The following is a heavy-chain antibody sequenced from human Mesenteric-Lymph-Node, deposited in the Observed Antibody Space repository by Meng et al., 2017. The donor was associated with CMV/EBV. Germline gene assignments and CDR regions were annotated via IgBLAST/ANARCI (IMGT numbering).Heavy chain of an antibody. CDR2: INTHTGNP. J-gene: IGHJ5*02. V-gene: IGHV7-4-1*02. CDR3: ARAHRDCWSTSCYYWFDH. CDR1: TFTTSG. D-gene: IGHD2-2*01. Sequence: TFTTSGINWVRQARGQGLQWMGLINTHTGNPTYAQGFTGRFLFSLDTSVSTAYLQISSLKAEDTAIYSCARAHRDCWSTSCYYWFDHWGQGTLVTVSS.